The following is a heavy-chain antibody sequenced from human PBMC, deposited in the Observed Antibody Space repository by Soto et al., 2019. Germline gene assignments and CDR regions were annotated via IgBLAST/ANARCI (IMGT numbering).Heavy chain of an antibody. V-gene: IGHV3-23*04. Sequence: EVQLVESGGGLVQPGGSLRLSCAASGFTFSSYAMSWVRQSPGKGLEWVSDISGSSDSTNYPDSVKGRFTISRDNSKNSLYLQMNSLIVEDTAIYYCAKRAGRFGSAFDCWGQGTMVTVSS. CDR3: AKRAGRFGSAFDC. CDR1: GFTFSSYA. CDR2: ISGSSDST. D-gene: IGHD3-10*01. J-gene: IGHJ3*01.